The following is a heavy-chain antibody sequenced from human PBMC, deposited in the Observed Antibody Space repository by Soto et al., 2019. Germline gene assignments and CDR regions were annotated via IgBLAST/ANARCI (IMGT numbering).Heavy chain of an antibody. J-gene: IGHJ6*02. V-gene: IGHV4-30-2*01. CDR1: GASISTEGYT. CDR2: IYPSGAS. CDR3: ARATFGAVLHLEV. D-gene: IGHD3-3*01. Sequence: SETLSLTCAVSGASISTEGYTWSWIRQPPGKGLEWIGYIYPSGASTYNPSLRSRVTISLDASRNRFSLSVGSVTAADTAVYYCARATFGAVLHLEVWGQGTTVTVSS.